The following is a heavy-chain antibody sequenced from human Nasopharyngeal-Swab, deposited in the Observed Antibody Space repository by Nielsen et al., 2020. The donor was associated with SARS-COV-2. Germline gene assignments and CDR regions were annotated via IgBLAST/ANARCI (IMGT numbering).Heavy chain of an antibody. Sequence: GVLKISCAASGFTFTDYVMNWVRQAPGKGLEWVSSISTTSDYIYYADSVKGRFTISRDNARNSLHLQMHSLRAEDTAVYYCVRDGYFDWSFGYWGQGTLVTVSP. CDR1: GFTFTDYV. J-gene: IGHJ4*02. D-gene: IGHD3-9*01. CDR2: ISTTSDYI. V-gene: IGHV3-21*01. CDR3: VRDGYFDWSFGY.